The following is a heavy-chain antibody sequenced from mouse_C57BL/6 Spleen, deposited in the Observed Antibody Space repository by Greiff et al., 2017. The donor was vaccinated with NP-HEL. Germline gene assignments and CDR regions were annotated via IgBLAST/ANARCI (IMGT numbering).Heavy chain of an antibody. CDR3: ARGRTGTYWYFDV. D-gene: IGHD4-1*01. Sequence: QVQLQQPGAELVRPGSSVKLSCKASGYTFTSYWMHWVKQRPIQGLEWIGNIDPSDSETHYNQKFKDKATLTVDKSSSTAYMQLSSLTSEDSAVYYCARGRTGTYWYFDVWGTGTTVTVSS. J-gene: IGHJ1*03. CDR2: IDPSDSET. V-gene: IGHV1-52*01. CDR1: GYTFTSYW.